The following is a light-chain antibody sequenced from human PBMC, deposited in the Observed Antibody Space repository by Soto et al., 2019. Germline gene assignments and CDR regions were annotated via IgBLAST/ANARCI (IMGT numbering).Light chain of an antibody. CDR1: QSVSSY. Sequence: EIVLTQSPATLSLSPGETATLSCRASQSVSSYLAWYQQKPGQAPMLLIYDASNRATGIPARFSGSGSGTDFTLTISSLEPEDFAVYYCQQRSNWPPITFGQGTRLQIK. CDR3: QQRSNWPPIT. J-gene: IGKJ5*01. V-gene: IGKV3-11*01. CDR2: DAS.